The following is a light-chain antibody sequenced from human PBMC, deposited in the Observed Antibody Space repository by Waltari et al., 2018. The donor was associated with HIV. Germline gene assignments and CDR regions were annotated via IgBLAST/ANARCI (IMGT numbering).Light chain of an antibody. CDR1: QSVDSD. Sequence: ERVITLSPTTLSVSPGERATLSCRASQSVDSDLAWYQQTPGQPPRLLISGASTRATGIPARFSGSGSGIEFTLTINSLQSEDFAIYYCQQYNNWPYTFGQGTRLDIK. CDR3: QQYNNWPYT. CDR2: GAS. J-gene: IGKJ2*01. V-gene: IGKV3-15*01.